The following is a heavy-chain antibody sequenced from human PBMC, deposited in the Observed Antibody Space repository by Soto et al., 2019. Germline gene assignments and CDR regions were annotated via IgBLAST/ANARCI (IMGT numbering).Heavy chain of an antibody. D-gene: IGHD3-22*01. V-gene: IGHV3-30-3*01. CDR2: ISYDGGNT. Sequence: QVQLVESGGGVVQPGRSLRLSCTASGFTFSRYAIHWVRQAPGKGLEWVALISYDGGNTYYVDSVKGRFTISRDNSKNTLYLQMNSLRPEDTAVYYCARDQAHYYDSSGYYPDYWGQGTLVTVSS. CDR1: GFTFSRYA. CDR3: ARDQAHYYDSSGYYPDY. J-gene: IGHJ4*02.